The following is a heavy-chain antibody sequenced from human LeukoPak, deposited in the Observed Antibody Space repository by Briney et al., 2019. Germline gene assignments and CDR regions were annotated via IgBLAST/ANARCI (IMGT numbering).Heavy chain of an antibody. CDR3: ARLELLWFAGPVLQYYYYGMDV. CDR1: GYTFTGYY. J-gene: IGHJ6*02. Sequence: ASVKVSCKASGYTFTGYYMHWVRQARGQGLEWMGRINPNSGGTNYAQKFQGRVTMTRDTSISTAYMELSRLRSDDTAVYYCARLELLWFAGPVLQYYYYGMDVWGQGTTVTVSS. CDR2: INPNSGGT. V-gene: IGHV1-2*06. D-gene: IGHD3-10*01.